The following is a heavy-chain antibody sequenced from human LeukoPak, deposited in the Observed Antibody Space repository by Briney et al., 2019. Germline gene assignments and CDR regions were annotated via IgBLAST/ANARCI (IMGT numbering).Heavy chain of an antibody. J-gene: IGHJ4*02. CDR1: GGSNY. V-gene: IGHV4-4*07. Sequence: SETLSLTCTVSGGSNYWSWIRQPAGKGLEWIGRIYTSGSTNYNPSLKSRVTISVDTSKNQFSLKLSSVTAADTAVYYCARIVGATFDYWGQGTLVTVSS. D-gene: IGHD1-26*01. CDR3: ARIVGATFDY. CDR2: IYTSGST.